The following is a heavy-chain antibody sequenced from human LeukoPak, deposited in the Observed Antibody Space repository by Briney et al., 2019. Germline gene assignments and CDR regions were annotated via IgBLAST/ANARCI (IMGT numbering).Heavy chain of an antibody. J-gene: IGHJ4*02. CDR3: ARSDYTIRLDY. D-gene: IGHD1-26*01. V-gene: IGHV4-59*01. CDR2: VYYSGST. Sequence: SSETLSLTYTVSGGSISNYYWSWIRQPPGKGLEWIAFVYYSGSTNYNPSLKSRVTISVDTSKNQFSLKLTSVTAADTAVYYCARSDYTIRLDYWGQGTLVTVSS. CDR1: GGSISNYY.